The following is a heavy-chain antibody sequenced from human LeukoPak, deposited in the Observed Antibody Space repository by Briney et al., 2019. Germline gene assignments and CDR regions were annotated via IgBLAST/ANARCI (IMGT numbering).Heavy chain of an antibody. CDR1: GFTFSSYG. D-gene: IGHD3-10*01. CDR3: ANDLYYGSGSYYSGILDY. J-gene: IGHJ4*02. CDR2: IWYDGSNK. Sequence: GGSLRLSCAASGFTFSSYGMHWVRQAPGKGLEWVAVIWYDGSNKYYADSVKGRFTISRDNSKNTLYLQMNSLRAEDTAVSYCANDLYYGSGSYYSGILDYWGQGTLVTVSS. V-gene: IGHV3-33*06.